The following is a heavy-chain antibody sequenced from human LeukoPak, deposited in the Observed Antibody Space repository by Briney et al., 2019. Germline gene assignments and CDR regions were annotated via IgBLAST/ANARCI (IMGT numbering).Heavy chain of an antibody. D-gene: IGHD5-24*01. Sequence: SETLSLTCTVSGGSISSSSYYWGWIRQPPGKGLEWIGSIYYSGSTYYNPSLKSRVTISVDTSKNQFSLKLSSVTAADTAVYYCARARGKWLLDYWGQGTLVTVSS. CDR2: IYYSGST. CDR1: GGSISSSSYY. J-gene: IGHJ4*02. V-gene: IGHV4-39*07. CDR3: ARARGKWLLDY.